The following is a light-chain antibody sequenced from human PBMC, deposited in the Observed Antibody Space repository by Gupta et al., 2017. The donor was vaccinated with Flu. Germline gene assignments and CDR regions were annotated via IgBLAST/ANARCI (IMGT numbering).Light chain of an antibody. CDR3: RSYKNSIAEV. CDR1: STDVGGNDD. J-gene: IGLJ1*01. V-gene: IGLV2-14*03. Sequence: ITFSWDGTSTDVGGNDDVSWYQHHSGTAPKVLIDNVSKRPSGVANRFAGTKSGNTAFLTISGLQAEDEAYYYCRSYKNSIAEVFGTGTKLAV. CDR2: NVS.